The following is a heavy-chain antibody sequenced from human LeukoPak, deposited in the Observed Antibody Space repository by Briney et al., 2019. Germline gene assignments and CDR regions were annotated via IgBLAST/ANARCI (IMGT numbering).Heavy chain of an antibody. Sequence: GGSLRLSCAASGFTFSSYAMSWVRQAPGKGLEWVSSISSSSSYIYYADSVKGRFTISRDNSKNSVFLQMNSLRAEDTAVYFCARDAVAVAGTPIDYWGQGTLVTVSS. CDR1: GFTFSSYA. D-gene: IGHD6-13*01. J-gene: IGHJ4*02. CDR3: ARDAVAVAGTPIDY. CDR2: ISSSSSYI. V-gene: IGHV3-21*01.